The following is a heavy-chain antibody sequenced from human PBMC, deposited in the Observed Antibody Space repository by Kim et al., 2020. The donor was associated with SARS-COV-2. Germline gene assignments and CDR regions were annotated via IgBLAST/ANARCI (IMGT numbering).Heavy chain of an antibody. V-gene: IGHV3-30*04. CDR2: ISYDGSNK. D-gene: IGHD1-7*01. CDR3: ERDHGGNYLEGFTDY. CDR1: GFTFSSYA. Sequence: GGSLRLSCAGSGFTFSSYAMHWVRQAPGKGLEWVAVISYDGSNKNYADSVKGRFTISRDNSKNTLYLQMNSLRPEDTAVYYCERDHGGNYLEGFTDYWGQETLVTVSS. J-gene: IGHJ4*02.